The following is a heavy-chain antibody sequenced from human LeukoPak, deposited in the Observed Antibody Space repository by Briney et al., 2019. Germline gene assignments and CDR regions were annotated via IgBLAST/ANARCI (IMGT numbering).Heavy chain of an antibody. CDR1: GGSISSSSYY. D-gene: IGHD1-26*01. CDR3: ARDRPPTEGVY. CDR2: IYYSGST. J-gene: IGHJ4*02. V-gene: IGHV4-39*07. Sequence: SETLSLTCTVSGGSISSSSYYWGWIRQPPGKGLEWIGSIYYSGSTYYNPSLKSRVTISVDTSKNQFSLKLSSVTAADTAVYYCARDRPPTEGVYWGQGTLVTVSS.